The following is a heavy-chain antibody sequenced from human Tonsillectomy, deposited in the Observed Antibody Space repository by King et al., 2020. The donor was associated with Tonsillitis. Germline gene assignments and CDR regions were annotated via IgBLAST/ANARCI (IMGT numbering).Heavy chain of an antibody. CDR3: ARHPDSSSWYYAY. CDR1: GYRFTNYW. J-gene: IGHJ4*02. D-gene: IGHD6-13*01. Sequence: GQLVQSGAEVKKPGESLKISCKGSGYRFTNYWNGWVRQMPGKGLEWMGIIYPGDSDTRYSPSFQGQVTISADKSISTAYLQWSSLKASDTAMYYCARHPDSSSWYYAYWGQGTLVTVSS. V-gene: IGHV5-51*01. CDR2: IYPGDSDT.